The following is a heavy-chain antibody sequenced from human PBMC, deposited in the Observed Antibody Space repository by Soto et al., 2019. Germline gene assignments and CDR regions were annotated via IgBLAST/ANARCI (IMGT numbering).Heavy chain of an antibody. Sequence: QVQLVQSGAEVKKPGSSVKVSCKASGGTFSSYTISWVRQAPGQGLEWMGRIIPILGIANYAQKFQGRVTXTXDXXTSTAYMELSSLRSEDTAVYYCARELYDSSGYLDYWGQGTLVTVSS. J-gene: IGHJ4*02. CDR1: GGTFSSYT. CDR3: ARELYDSSGYLDY. CDR2: IIPILGIA. V-gene: IGHV1-69*08. D-gene: IGHD3-22*01.